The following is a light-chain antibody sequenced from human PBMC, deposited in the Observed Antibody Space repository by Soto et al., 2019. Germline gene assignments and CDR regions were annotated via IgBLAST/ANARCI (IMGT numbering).Light chain of an antibody. CDR2: GAS. CDR3: QQYNRWPPLT. J-gene: IGKJ4*01. V-gene: IGKV3-15*01. Sequence: EIVMTQSPASLSVSPGERVTLSCRASQSISTELAWYQQKPGQPPRLLIYGASTRATGIPARFSVSGSGTEFTLTISYLQSEDFAVYYCQQYNRWPPLTFGGGTKVEIK. CDR1: QSISTE.